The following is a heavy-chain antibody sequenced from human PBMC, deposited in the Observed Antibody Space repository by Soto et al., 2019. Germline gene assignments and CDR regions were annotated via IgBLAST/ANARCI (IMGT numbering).Heavy chain of an antibody. CDR2: ISNDGSNN. D-gene: IGHD7-27*01. CDR3: ARDGTGEYYFDY. V-gene: IGHV3-30*03. Sequence: QVQLVESGGGVVQPGRSLRLSCAASGFTFSDYDMHWVRQAPGKGPEWVAVISNDGSNNYYVDSVKGRFTISRDNSKNTLYLQMISLRPVDTAVYYCARDGTGEYYFDYWGLGALVTVSS. J-gene: IGHJ4*02. CDR1: GFTFSDYD.